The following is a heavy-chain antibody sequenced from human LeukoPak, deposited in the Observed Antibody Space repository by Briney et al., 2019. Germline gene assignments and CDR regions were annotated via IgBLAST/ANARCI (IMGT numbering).Heavy chain of an antibody. CDR3: ARGEGTAMVFDY. Sequence: LETLSLTCTVSGGSISSYYWIWIRQPAGNALEWIGRIYSSGSTNYNPSLKSRVTISVDRSKNQFSLKLSSVTAADTAVYYCARGEGTAMVFDYWGQGTLVTVSS. V-gene: IGHV4-4*07. CDR1: GGSISSYY. CDR2: IYSSGST. J-gene: IGHJ4*02. D-gene: IGHD5-18*01.